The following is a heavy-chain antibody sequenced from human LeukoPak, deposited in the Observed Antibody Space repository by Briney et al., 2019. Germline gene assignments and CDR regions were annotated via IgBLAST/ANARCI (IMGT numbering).Heavy chain of an antibody. CDR1: GFTFSSYA. J-gene: IGHJ3*02. Sequence: GGSLRLSCAASGFTFSSYAMSWVRQAPGKGLEWVSAISGSGGSTYHADSVKGRFTISRDNSKNTLYLQMNSLRAEDTAVYYCAKDLPVDCSSTSCSPDAFDIWGQGTMVTVSS. CDR3: AKDLPVDCSSTSCSPDAFDI. V-gene: IGHV3-23*01. D-gene: IGHD2-2*01. CDR2: ISGSGGST.